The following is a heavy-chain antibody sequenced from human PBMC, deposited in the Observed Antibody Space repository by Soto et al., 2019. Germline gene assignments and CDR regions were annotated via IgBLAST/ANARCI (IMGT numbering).Heavy chain of an antibody. D-gene: IGHD5-12*01. J-gene: IGHJ4*02. CDR3: ARVATGDDYFDY. Sequence: ASVKVSCKASGYTFTSYDINWVRQATGQGLEWMGWMNPNSGNTGYAQKFQGRVTMTRNTSTSTAYMELSSLRSEDTAVYYCARVATGDDYFDYWGQGTLVTVSS. CDR1: GYTFTSYD. V-gene: IGHV1-8*01. CDR2: MNPNSGNT.